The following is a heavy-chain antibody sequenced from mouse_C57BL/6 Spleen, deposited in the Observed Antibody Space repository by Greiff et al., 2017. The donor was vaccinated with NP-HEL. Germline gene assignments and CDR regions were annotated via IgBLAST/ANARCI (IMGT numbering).Heavy chain of an antibody. CDR1: GYTFTGYW. V-gene: IGHV1-9*01. Sequence: VQLQQSGAELMKPGASVKLSCKATGYTFTGYWIEWVKQRPGHGLEWIGEILPGSGSTNYNEKFKGKATFTADTSSNTAYMQLSSLTTEDSAIYYCARCPYYYGSSSYAMDYWGQGTSVTVSS. J-gene: IGHJ4*01. CDR3: ARCPYYYGSSSYAMDY. D-gene: IGHD1-1*01. CDR2: ILPGSGST.